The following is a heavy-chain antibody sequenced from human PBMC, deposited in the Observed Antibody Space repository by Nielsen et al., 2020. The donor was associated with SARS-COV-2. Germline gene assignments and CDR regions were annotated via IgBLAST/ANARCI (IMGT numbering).Heavy chain of an antibody. V-gene: IGHV3-23*01. J-gene: IGHJ4*02. CDR1: GFTFNTYA. CDR3: AKDGTRYSSGWAPRGGYFDN. D-gene: IGHD6-19*01. Sequence: GESLRLSCTAFGFTFNTYAMAWVRQAPGKGLEWVSTISAGGRIYFADSVKGRFTISRDNSENTLFLQINRLSADDTAIYYCAKDGTRYSSGWAPRGGYFDNWGQGTLVTVSS. CDR2: ISAGGRI.